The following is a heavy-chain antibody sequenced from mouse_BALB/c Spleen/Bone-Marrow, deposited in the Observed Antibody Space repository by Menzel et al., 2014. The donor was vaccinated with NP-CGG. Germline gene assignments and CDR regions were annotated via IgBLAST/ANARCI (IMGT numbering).Heavy chain of an antibody. CDR3: ARYRLGTYFDF. V-gene: IGHV14-3*02. D-gene: IGHD2-14*01. CDR1: GFNIKDTY. CDR2: IDPANGNA. J-gene: IGHJ2*01. Sequence: VQLQQSGAELVNPGASVMLSCTASGFNIKDTYMHWVKQRPEQGLEWIGRIDPANGNAKYDPKFQGKATITADTSSNTAFLQLSSLTSEDTAVYYCARYRLGTYFDFWGQGATLTISS.